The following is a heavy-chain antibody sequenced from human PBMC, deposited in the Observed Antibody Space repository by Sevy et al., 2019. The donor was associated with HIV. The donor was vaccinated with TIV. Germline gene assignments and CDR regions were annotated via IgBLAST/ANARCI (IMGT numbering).Heavy chain of an antibody. Sequence: SETLSLTCTVSGGSISSYYWSWIRQPPGKGLERIGYIYYSGSTNYNPSLKSRVTISVDTSKNQFSLKLSSVTAADTAVYYCARGGGSGWYFYFDYWGQGTLVTVS. CDR1: GGSISSYY. D-gene: IGHD6-19*01. CDR2: IYYSGST. V-gene: IGHV4-59*01. CDR3: ARGGGSGWYFYFDY. J-gene: IGHJ4*02.